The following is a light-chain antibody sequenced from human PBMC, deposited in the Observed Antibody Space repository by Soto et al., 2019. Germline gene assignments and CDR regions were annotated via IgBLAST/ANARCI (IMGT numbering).Light chain of an antibody. Sequence: DIQMTQSPSSLSASVGDRVTITCRASQSISSYLNWYQQKPGQAPKLLLYAASSLQSGVPSRFSGSGSGTDFTLTISSLQPEDFATYYCQQGNNFGQGTKLEIK. CDR3: QQGNN. J-gene: IGKJ2*01. CDR2: AAS. V-gene: IGKV1-39*01. CDR1: QSISSY.